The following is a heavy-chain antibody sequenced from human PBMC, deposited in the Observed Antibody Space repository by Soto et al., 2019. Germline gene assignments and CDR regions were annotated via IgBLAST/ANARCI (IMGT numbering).Heavy chain of an antibody. Sequence: GASVKVSCKASGGTFSSYAISWVRQAPGQGLEWMGGIIPIFGTANYAQKFQGRVTITRDTSASTAYMELSSLRSEDTAVYYCATHCGGDCYLFSNWGQGTLVTVSS. CDR3: ATHCGGDCYLFSN. J-gene: IGHJ4*02. D-gene: IGHD2-21*02. V-gene: IGHV1-69*05. CDR1: GGTFSSYA. CDR2: IIPIFGTA.